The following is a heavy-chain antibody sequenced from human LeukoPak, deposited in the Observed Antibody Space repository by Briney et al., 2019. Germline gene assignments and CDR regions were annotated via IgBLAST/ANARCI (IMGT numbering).Heavy chain of an antibody. J-gene: IGHJ6*02. Sequence: GGSLRLSCAASGFTFDDYAMHWVRQAPGKGLEWVSLISGDGGSTYYADPVKGRFTVSRDNSKNSLYLQMNSLRTEDTALYYCAKALYPSDYYDSSGLPYGMDVWGQGTTVTVSS. CDR1: GFTFDDYA. CDR2: ISGDGGST. D-gene: IGHD3-22*01. CDR3: AKALYPSDYYDSSGLPYGMDV. V-gene: IGHV3-43*02.